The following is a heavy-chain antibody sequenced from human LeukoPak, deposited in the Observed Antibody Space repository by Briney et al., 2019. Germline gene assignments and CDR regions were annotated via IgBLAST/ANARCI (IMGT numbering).Heavy chain of an antibody. Sequence: SETPSLTCTVSGGSINSYYWSWIRQPPGKGLEWIGYIYYSGSTNYNPSLKSRVTISVDTSKNQFSLKLSSVTAADTAVYYCARLVAAAGAWDNGMDVWGQGTTVTVSS. D-gene: IGHD6-13*01. J-gene: IGHJ6*02. CDR2: IYYSGST. V-gene: IGHV4-59*08. CDR1: GGSINSYY. CDR3: ARLVAAAGAWDNGMDV.